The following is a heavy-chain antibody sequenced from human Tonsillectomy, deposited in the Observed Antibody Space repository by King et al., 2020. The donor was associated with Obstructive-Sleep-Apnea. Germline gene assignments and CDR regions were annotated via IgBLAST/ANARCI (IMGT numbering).Heavy chain of an antibody. Sequence: VQLVESGGGVVQPGRSLRLSCAASGFTFSSYAMHWVRQAPGKGLEWVAVISYDGSNKYYADSVKGRFTISRDNSKNTLYLQMNSLRAEDTAVYYCARDGRSYCSGGSCYGVDYWGQGTLVTVSS. D-gene: IGHD2-15*01. CDR3: ARDGRSYCSGGSCYGVDY. CDR2: ISYDGSNK. CDR1: GFTFSSYA. J-gene: IGHJ4*02. V-gene: IGHV3-30-3*01.